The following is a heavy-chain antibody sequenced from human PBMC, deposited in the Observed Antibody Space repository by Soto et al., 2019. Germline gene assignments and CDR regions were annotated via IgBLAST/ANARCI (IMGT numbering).Heavy chain of an antibody. V-gene: IGHV3-64D*06. CDR3: VNTGYCGYDWDY. J-gene: IGHJ4*02. Sequence: EVQLVESGGGLVQPGGSLRLSCSASGFTFSSYAMHWVRQAPGKGLEYVSVISSNGGSTYYADSVKGRFTISRDNSKNTLYLDMSSLSAGETGVYYCVNTGYCGYDWDYGGQGTLVPVSS. D-gene: IGHD5-12*01. CDR1: GFTFSSYA. CDR2: ISSNGGST.